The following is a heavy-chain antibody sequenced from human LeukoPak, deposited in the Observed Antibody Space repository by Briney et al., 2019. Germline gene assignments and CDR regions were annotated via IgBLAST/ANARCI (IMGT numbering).Heavy chain of an antibody. CDR1: GDSISRSTYY. V-gene: IGHV4-39*02. CDR2: VYYGRSP. Sequence: PSETLSLTCTVSGDSISRSTYYWAWIRQPPGKGLEWIGSVYYGRSPYFNPSLESRATISVDTSKNHFSLKMSTVTAADTAVYYCARSSGTGTFSYWGQGTLVTVSS. J-gene: IGHJ4*02. CDR3: ARSSGTGTFSY. D-gene: IGHD6-25*01.